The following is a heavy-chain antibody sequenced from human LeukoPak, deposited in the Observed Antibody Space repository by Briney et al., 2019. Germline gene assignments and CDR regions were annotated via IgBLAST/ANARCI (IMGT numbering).Heavy chain of an antibody. CDR2: IKEGGGEI. CDR1: GITFSRSW. D-gene: IGHD2-15*01. J-gene: IGHJ4*02. Sequence: GGSLRLSCAASGITFSRSWMSWVRRAPGKGLEWVAFIKEGGGEIFYVDSVKGRFTISRDNAENSLYLQMNSLRAEDTAVYYCARDRGGRSGLDDWGQGTLVTVSS. V-gene: IGHV3-7*04. CDR3: ARDRGGRSGLDD.